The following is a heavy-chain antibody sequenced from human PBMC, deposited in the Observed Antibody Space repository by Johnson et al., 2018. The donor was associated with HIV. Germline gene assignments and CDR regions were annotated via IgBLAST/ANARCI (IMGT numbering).Heavy chain of an antibody. J-gene: IGHJ3*02. D-gene: IGHD3-22*01. CDR1: GFTFSSYW. CDR2: INSDGSNT. Sequence: VQLVESGGGVVQPGGSLRLSCAASGFTFSSYWMHCVRQAPGKGLVWVSRINSDGSNTNYADAVKGRLTISRDNAKNTLYLQRNSLRVEDTAGYYCARGCQYYSDRSGCTYDAFDIWGQGTMVTVSS. V-gene: IGHV3-74*02. CDR3: ARGCQYYSDRSGCTYDAFDI.